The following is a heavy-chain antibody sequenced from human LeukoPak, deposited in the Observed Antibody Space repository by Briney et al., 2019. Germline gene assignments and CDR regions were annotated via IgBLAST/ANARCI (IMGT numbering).Heavy chain of an antibody. Sequence: GGSLRLSCAASGFTFSSYAMSWVRQAPGKGLEWVSAISGSGGSTYYADSVKGRFTISRDNSKNTLYQQMNSLRAEDTAVYYCAKDPSFVEGRNGVLDYWGQGTLVTVSS. D-gene: IGHD3-16*01. CDR3: AKDPSFVEGRNGVLDY. CDR2: ISGSGGST. V-gene: IGHV3-23*01. J-gene: IGHJ4*02. CDR1: GFTFSSYA.